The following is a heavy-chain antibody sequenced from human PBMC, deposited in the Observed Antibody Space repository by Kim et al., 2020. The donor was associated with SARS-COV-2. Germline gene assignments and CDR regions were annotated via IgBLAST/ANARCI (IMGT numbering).Heavy chain of an antibody. D-gene: IGHD3-10*01. Sequence: GGSLRLSCAGSGFSFSPYWMFWVRQTPGKGLEWVANINQDGKKKYYVDFVKDRFTISRDNAENSLYLQMNSLRAEDTAVYFCTRDLNYYDSGTYYDVFDLWGQGTMVTVSS. CDR3: TRDLNYYDSGTYYDVFDL. V-gene: IGHV3-7*01. J-gene: IGHJ3*01. CDR2: INQDGKKK. CDR1: GFSFSPYW.